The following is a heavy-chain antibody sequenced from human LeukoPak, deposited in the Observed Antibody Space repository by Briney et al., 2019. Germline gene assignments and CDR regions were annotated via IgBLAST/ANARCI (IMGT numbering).Heavy chain of an antibody. V-gene: IGHV3-49*04. Sequence: GGTLRLSCAASGFTFSSYGMSWVRQAPGKGLEWVGFIRSKAYGGTTEYAASVKGRFTISRDDSKSIAYLQMNSLKTEDTAVYYRTRDRGGGYFDWLLDYWGQGTLVTVSS. CDR1: GFTFSSYG. CDR3: TRDRGGGYFDWLLDY. CDR2: IRSKAYGGTT. D-gene: IGHD3-9*01. J-gene: IGHJ4*02.